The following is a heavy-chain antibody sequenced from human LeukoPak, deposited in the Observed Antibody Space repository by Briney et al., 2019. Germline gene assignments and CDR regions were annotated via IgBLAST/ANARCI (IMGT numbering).Heavy chain of an antibody. J-gene: IGHJ3*02. CDR1: GDSVSSNSAA. CDR3: ARDGGTAAGGTKAFDI. Sequence: SQTLSLTCAISGDSVSSNSAAWNWIRQSPSRGLEWLGRTYDRSKWYNDYAGSVQSRITINPDTSKNQFSLQLKSVTPEDTAVYYCARDGGTAAGGTKAFDIWGQGTMVTVSS. CDR2: TYDRSKWYN. D-gene: IGHD6-13*01. V-gene: IGHV6-1*01.